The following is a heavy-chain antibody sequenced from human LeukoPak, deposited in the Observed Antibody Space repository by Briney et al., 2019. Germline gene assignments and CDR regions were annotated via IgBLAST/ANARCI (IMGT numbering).Heavy chain of an antibody. J-gene: IGHJ3*01. CDR2: IYYNGRT. V-gene: IGHV4-59*08. CDR3: ARHGGTVAVNDAFDV. CDR1: GGSISSYY. D-gene: IGHD1-1*01. Sequence: SETLSLTCTVSGGSISSYYWSWIRQPPGKGLEWIGYIYYNGRTTYNPSLSSRVTISVDMSKNQFSLKLSSVSAADTAIYYCARHGGTVAVNDAFDVWGQGTVVTVSP.